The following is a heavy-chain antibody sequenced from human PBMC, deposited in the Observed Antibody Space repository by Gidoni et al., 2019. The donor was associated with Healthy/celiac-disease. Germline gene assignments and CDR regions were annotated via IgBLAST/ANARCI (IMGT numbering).Heavy chain of an antibody. J-gene: IGHJ4*02. CDR1: GVSPSNARMG. D-gene: IGHD3-16*01. CDR3: ARISNLWEYYFDY. V-gene: IGHV2-26*01. Sequence: QVTVNESGPALVTPTETRTLTCTGYGVSPSNARMGVSWIRQPPGKALEWLAHMFSNDEKSYSTSLKSRLTISKDTSKSQVVLTMTNMDPVDTATYYCARISNLWEYYFDYWGQGTLVTVSS. CDR2: MFSNDEK.